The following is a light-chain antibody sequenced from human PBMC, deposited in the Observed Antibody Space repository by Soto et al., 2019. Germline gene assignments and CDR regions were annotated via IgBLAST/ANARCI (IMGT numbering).Light chain of an antibody. Sequence: EIVLVQSPDTLPLSPGERVILSCRASQSVRSNHLAWYQQKPGQAPRPLMFGASIRATVIPDRFSGSGSGTDFTLTISRLEPEDFGVYYCQQYGTSPTTFGKGTRLDVK. CDR1: QSVRSNH. CDR3: QQYGTSPTT. V-gene: IGKV3-20*01. CDR2: GAS. J-gene: IGKJ5*01.